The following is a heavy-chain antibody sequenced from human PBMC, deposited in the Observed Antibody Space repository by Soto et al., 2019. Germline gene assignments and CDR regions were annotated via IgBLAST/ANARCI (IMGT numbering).Heavy chain of an antibody. CDR3: ATADGFGVVTPFFEY. V-gene: IGHV4-39*01. J-gene: IGHJ4*02. D-gene: IGHD3-3*01. CDR2: SYYRGST. CDR1: GGSISSRSHY. Sequence: QLQLQESGPGLVKPSETLSLICTVSGGSISSRSHYWGWIRQSPGKHLEWIGSSYYRGSTHYNPFHKTRVTISGDTSKNQVSLKVYSWTAADTAVYYCATADGFGVVTPFFEYWGQGILVTVSS.